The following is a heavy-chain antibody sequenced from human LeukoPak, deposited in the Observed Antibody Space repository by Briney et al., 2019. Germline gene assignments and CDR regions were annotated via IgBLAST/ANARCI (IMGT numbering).Heavy chain of an antibody. CDR2: IYYSGST. CDR3: ARDSFRLWFGELLYYMDV. CDR1: GGSISSYY. D-gene: IGHD3-10*01. V-gene: IGHV4-59*12. J-gene: IGHJ6*03. Sequence: KTSETLSLTCTVSGGSISSYYWSWIRQPPGKGLEWIGYIYYSGSTDYNPSLKSRVTISVDTSKNQFSLKLSSVTAADTAVYYCARDSFRLWFGELLYYMDVWGKGTTVTVSS.